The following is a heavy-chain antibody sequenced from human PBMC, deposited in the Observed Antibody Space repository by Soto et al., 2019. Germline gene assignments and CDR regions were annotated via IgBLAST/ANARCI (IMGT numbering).Heavy chain of an antibody. Sequence: ASVKVSCKASGYTFTSYGISWVRQAPGQGLEWMGWISAYNGNTNYAQKLQGRVTMTTDTSTSTAYMELRSLRSDDTAVYYCARGTTMVRGVIIRDYYYGMDVWGQGTTVTVSS. CDR3: ARGTTMVRGVIIRDYYYGMDV. CDR2: ISAYNGNT. V-gene: IGHV1-18*01. D-gene: IGHD3-10*01. CDR1: GYTFTSYG. J-gene: IGHJ6*02.